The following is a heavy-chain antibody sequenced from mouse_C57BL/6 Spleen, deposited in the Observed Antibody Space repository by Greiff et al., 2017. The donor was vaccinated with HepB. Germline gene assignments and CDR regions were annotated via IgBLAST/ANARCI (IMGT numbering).Heavy chain of an antibody. CDR1: GYTFTDYE. D-gene: IGHD1-1*01. CDR2: IDPETGGT. V-gene: IGHV1-15*01. CDR3: TKDYGSSYAMDY. J-gene: IGHJ4*01. Sequence: VQRVESGAELVRPGASVTLSCKASGYTFTDYEMHWVKQTPVHGLEWIGAIDPETGGTAYNQKFKGKAILTADKSSSTAYMELRSLTSEDSAVYYCTKDYGSSYAMDYWGQGTSVTVSS.